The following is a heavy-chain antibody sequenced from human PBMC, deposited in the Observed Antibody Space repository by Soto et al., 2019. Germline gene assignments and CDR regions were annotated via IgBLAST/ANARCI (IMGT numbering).Heavy chain of an antibody. CDR2: INAGNGNT. D-gene: IGHD6-13*01. CDR1: GYTFTSYA. Sequence: QVQLVQSGAEVKKPGASVKVSCKASGYTFTSYAMHWVRQAPGQRLEWMGWINAGNGNTKYSQKFQGRVTITRDTSASTAYMELSSLRSEDRAVYSCAMYSSSWYCYDPMDVWGQGTTVTVSS. CDR3: AMYSSSWYCYDPMDV. V-gene: IGHV1-3*01. J-gene: IGHJ6*02.